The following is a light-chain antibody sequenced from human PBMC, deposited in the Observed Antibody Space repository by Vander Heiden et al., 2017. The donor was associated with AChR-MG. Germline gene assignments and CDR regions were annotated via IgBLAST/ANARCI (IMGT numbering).Light chain of an antibody. CDR3: QTWGTGIWV. Sequence: QLVLPQSPSASASLGASVKLTCTLSSGHSSDAIAWHQQQPEKGHRYLMKLNSDGSHSKGDGIPDRFSGSSPGAERYLTIASLQSEDEADYYCQTWGTGIWVFGGGTKLTVL. CDR1: SGHSSDA. J-gene: IGLJ3*02. CDR2: LNSDGSH. V-gene: IGLV4-69*01.